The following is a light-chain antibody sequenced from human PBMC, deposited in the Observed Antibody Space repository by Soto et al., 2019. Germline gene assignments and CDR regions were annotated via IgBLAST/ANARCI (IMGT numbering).Light chain of an antibody. Sequence: EIVLTQSPGTLSLSPGERATLSCRASQSVSSNYLAWYQHKPGQAPRLLIYGASSRATGIPDRFSGSGSGTDITITISRLEPEDFALYYCQKYGSSFTFGPGTKVDIK. CDR2: GAS. CDR1: QSVSSNY. CDR3: QKYGSSFT. V-gene: IGKV3-20*01. J-gene: IGKJ3*01.